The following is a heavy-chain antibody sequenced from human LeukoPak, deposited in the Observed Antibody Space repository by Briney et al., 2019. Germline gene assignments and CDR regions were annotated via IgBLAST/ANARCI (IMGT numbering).Heavy chain of an antibody. D-gene: IGHD3-3*01. CDR1: GFTFSSYA. CDR3: AKLNDFWSGYSDY. CDR2: ISGSGGST. V-gene: IGHV3-23*01. Sequence: PGGSLRFSLAASGFTFSSYAMSWVRQAPGKGLEWVSAISGSGGSTYYADSVKGRFTISRDNSKNTLYLQMNSLRAEDTAVYYCAKLNDFWSGYSDYWGQGTLVTVSS. J-gene: IGHJ4*02.